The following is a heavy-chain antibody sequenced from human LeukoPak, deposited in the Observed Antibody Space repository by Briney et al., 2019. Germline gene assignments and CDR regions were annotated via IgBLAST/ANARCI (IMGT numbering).Heavy chain of an antibody. Sequence: PGGSLRLSCAASGFTFSSYAMHWVRQAPGKGLEWVAVISYDGSNKYYADSVKGRFTISRDNSKNTLYLQMNSLRAEDTAVYYCARDPTTNDYGDLRRAGDGAFDIWGQGTMVTVSS. D-gene: IGHD4-17*01. CDR3: ARDPTTNDYGDLRRAGDGAFDI. CDR1: GFTFSSYA. J-gene: IGHJ3*02. CDR2: ISYDGSNK. V-gene: IGHV3-30*04.